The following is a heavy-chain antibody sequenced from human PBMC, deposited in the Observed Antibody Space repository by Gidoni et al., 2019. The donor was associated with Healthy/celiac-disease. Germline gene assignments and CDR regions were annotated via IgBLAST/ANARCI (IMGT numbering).Heavy chain of an antibody. J-gene: IGHJ4*02. Sequence: QVQLVQSGAEVKKPGASVKVSCKVSGYTLTALSMHWVRQAPGKGLEWMGGFDPEDGETIYAQKFQGRVTMTEDTSTDTAYMELSSLRSEDTAVYYCATEDLLRYSSGWFWDYWGQGTLVTVSS. V-gene: IGHV1-24*01. CDR2: FDPEDGET. D-gene: IGHD6-19*01. CDR1: GYTLTALS. CDR3: ATEDLLRYSSGWFWDY.